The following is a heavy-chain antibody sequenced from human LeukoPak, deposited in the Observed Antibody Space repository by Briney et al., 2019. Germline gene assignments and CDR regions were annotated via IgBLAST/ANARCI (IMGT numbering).Heavy chain of an antibody. Sequence: SETLSLTCDVFGGSFTDYFWTWIRQSPGKGLGWIGEINDYTGNTNYNPSLNSRVSISLEKSKNQLSLELRSVTAADTAVYYCARGRIAKIVVVHSFHYGMDVWGQGTTVTVSS. CDR1: GGSFTDYF. V-gene: IGHV4-34*01. CDR2: INDYTGNT. CDR3: ARGRIAKIVVVHSFHYGMDV. J-gene: IGHJ6*02. D-gene: IGHD3-22*01.